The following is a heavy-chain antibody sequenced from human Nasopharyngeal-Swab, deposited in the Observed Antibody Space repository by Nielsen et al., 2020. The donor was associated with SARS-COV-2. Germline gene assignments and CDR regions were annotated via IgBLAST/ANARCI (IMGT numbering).Heavy chain of an antibody. J-gene: IGHJ4*02. Sequence: GESLQISCAASGFTFSSYAMSWVRQAPGKGLEWVSAISGSGGSTYYADSVKGRFTISRDNSKNTLYLQMNSLRAEDTAVYYCAKDLSQGITGTVPFDYWGQGTLVTVSS. CDR3: AKDLSQGITGTVPFDY. V-gene: IGHV3-23*01. CDR2: ISGSGGST. CDR1: GFTFSSYA. D-gene: IGHD1-20*01.